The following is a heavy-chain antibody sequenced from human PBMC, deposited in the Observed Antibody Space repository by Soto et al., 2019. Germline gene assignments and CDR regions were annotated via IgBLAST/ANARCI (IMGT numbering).Heavy chain of an antibody. CDR2: VSFDSKNK. CDR3: AKESVEATYSYYGMDV. CDR1: GFSFESYG. V-gene: IGHV3-30*18. J-gene: IGHJ6*02. Sequence: GGSLRLSCGGSGFSFESYGMHWVRKAPGKGLAWVATVSFDSKNKYYIDSVEGRFTISRDNSKKMLSLQMTSLRQEDTAVYYCAKESVEATYSYYGMDVWGPGTTVSVS. D-gene: IGHD1-26*01.